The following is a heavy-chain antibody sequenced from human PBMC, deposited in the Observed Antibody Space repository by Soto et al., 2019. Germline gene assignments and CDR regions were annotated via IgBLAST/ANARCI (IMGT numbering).Heavy chain of an antibody. Sequence: GGSLRLSCAASGFTFSSYAMSWVRQAPGKGLEWVSAISGSGGSTYYADSVKGRFTISRDNSKNTLYLQMNSLRAEDTAVYYCAKNLGYCSSTSCHELGYWGQGTLVTVSS. CDR3: AKNLGYCSSTSCHELGY. J-gene: IGHJ4*02. CDR1: GFTFSSYA. V-gene: IGHV3-23*01. D-gene: IGHD2-2*01. CDR2: ISGSGGST.